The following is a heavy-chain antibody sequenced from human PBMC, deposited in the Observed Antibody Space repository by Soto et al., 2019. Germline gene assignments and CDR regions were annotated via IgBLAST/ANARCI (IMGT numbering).Heavy chain of an antibody. J-gene: IGHJ4*02. CDR2: VKSITDAGTT. D-gene: IGHD3-16*01. V-gene: IGHV3-15*01. Sequence: AGSLALSCAASGITFCDAWMTWVRQVPGKGLEWVGRVKSITDAGTTTYAAPVKGRFSISRDDSKSTLFLQMNSLKIEDTAVYYCTTGRYTFGLDSWGQGIVGTVSS. CDR1: GITFCDAW. CDR3: TTGRYTFGLDS.